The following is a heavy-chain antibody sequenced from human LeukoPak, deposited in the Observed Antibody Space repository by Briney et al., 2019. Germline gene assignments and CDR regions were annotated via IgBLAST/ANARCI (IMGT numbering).Heavy chain of an antibody. CDR3: AKDPIYYGSGSYSDRPPYYFDY. CDR1: GFTFTSYA. J-gene: IGHJ4*02. Sequence: GGSLRLSCAASGFTFTSYAVSWVRQAPGKGLEWVSGIIGGGITHYADSVKGRFTISRDNSKNTLYLQMNSLRAEDTAVYYCAKDPIYYGSGSYSDRPPYYFDYWGQGTLVTVSS. CDR2: IIGGGIT. D-gene: IGHD3-10*01. V-gene: IGHV3-23*01.